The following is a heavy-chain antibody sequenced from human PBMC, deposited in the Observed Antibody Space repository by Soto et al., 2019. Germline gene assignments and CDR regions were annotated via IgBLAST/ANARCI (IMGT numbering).Heavy chain of an antibody. V-gene: IGHV3-21*01. D-gene: IGHD5-18*01. CDR3: ASDEPGYSYGYGLGY. J-gene: IGHJ4*02. CDR2: ISSSSSYI. CDR1: GFTFSSYS. Sequence: EVQLVESGGGLVKPGGSLRLSCAASGFTFSSYSMNWVRQAPGKGLEWVSSISSSSSYIYYADSVKGRFTISRDNAQNTLKLQMDSLSAEDKAVHYCASDEPGYSYGYGLGYWGQGALVTVS.